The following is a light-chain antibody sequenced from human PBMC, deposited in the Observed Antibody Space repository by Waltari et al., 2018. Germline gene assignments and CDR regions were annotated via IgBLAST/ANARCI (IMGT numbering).Light chain of an antibody. Sequence: SVLTPPPSASGTPGPRVTISCSCSSSHLGRNPVNWYQQLPGTAPKLLIHSNSQRPSGVPARISGSKSGTSASLAISGLQSEDEAQYFCASWDDTLNGYVFGIGTKVTVL. CDR2: SNS. V-gene: IGLV1-44*01. CDR3: ASWDDTLNGYV. CDR1: SSHLGRNP. J-gene: IGLJ1*01.